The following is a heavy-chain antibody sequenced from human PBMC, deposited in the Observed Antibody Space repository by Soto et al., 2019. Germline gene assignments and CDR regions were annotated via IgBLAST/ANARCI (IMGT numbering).Heavy chain of an antibody. CDR2: ISAYNGNT. D-gene: IGHD3-16*02. Sequence: GASVKVSCKASGYTFTSYGIGWVRQAPGQGLEWMGWISAYNGNTNYAQKLQGRVTMTTDTSTSTAYMELRSLRSDDTAVYYCARDAGSMITFGGVIAITYYYYGMDVWGQGTTVTVSS. V-gene: IGHV1-18*04. CDR3: ARDAGSMITFGGVIAITYYYYGMDV. CDR1: GYTFTSYG. J-gene: IGHJ6*02.